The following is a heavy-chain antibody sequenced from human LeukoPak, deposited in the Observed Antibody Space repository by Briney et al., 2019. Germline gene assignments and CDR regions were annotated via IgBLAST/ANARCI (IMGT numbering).Heavy chain of an antibody. D-gene: IGHD1-14*01. CDR1: GITFSSYW. J-gene: IGHJ4*02. CDR3: GRQYRTSVGLRYLDN. CDR2: INSDGSST. Sequence: PGGPLVLSCAASGITFSSYWMHWVRQAPGKGPMYVSRINSDGSSTNYADSVKRRFTISRDNAKNTPFLQMNSLRPEDAAVFYCGRQYRTSVGLRYLDNWCQGTRVTGSS. V-gene: IGHV3-74*01.